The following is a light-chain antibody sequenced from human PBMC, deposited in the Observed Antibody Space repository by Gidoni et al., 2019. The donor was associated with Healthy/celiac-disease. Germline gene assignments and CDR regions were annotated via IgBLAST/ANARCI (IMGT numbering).Light chain of an antibody. J-gene: IGLJ2*01. CDR2: GNS. CDR3: QSYDSSLSAVV. V-gene: IGLV1-40*01. CDR1: SYNIGAGYH. Sequence: QSVLTQPPSVSGAPGQRVTISCTGSSYNIGAGYHVHWYQQLPGTAPKLLIYGNSNRPSGVPDRFSGSKSGTSASLAITGLQAEDEADYYCQSYDSSLSAVVFGGGTKLTVL.